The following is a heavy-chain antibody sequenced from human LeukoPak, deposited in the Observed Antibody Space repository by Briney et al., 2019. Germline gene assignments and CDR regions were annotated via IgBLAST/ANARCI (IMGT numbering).Heavy chain of an antibody. CDR2: INPNSGGT. J-gene: IGHJ4*02. Sequence: ASVKVSCKASGYTFTGYYMHWVRQTPGQGLEWMGWINPNSGGTNYAQKFQGRVTMPRDTSISTAYMELSRLRSDDTAVYYCARDQDGTVWFDYWGQGTLVTVSS. V-gene: IGHV1-2*02. CDR1: GYTFTGYY. D-gene: IGHD3/OR15-3a*01. CDR3: ARDQDGTVWFDY.